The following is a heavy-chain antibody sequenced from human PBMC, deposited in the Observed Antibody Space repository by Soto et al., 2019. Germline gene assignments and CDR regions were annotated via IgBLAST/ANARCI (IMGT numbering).Heavy chain of an antibody. Sequence: EVQLVESGGSLVQPGGSLRLSCAASGFTFSTWWMTWVRQTLGKRLEWVAFISHDGSGKYYVDSVKGRFAISRDNAKNSLYLEMNSLRAEDTAVYYCMQGGERDDVNAWGQGTLVTVSS. CDR3: MQGGERDDVNA. V-gene: IGHV3-7*01. CDR2: ISHDGSGK. D-gene: IGHD3-16*01. J-gene: IGHJ5*02. CDR1: GFTFSTWW.